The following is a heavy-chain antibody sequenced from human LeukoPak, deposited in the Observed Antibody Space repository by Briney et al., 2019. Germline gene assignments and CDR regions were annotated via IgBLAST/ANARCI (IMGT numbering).Heavy chain of an antibody. Sequence: SETLSLTCTVSGGSISGYYWSWIRQPPGKGLEWVGYIYYSGSTNYNPSLKSRVTLSVDTSKNQFSLKLSSVTAADTAVYYCAREAMYSSSWYFDYWGQGTLVTVSS. D-gene: IGHD6-6*01. J-gene: IGHJ4*02. CDR2: IYYSGST. CDR3: AREAMYSSSWYFDY. CDR1: GGSISGYY. V-gene: IGHV4-59*01.